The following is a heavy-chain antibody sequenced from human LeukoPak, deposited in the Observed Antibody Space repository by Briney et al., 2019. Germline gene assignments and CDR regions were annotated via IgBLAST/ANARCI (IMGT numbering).Heavy chain of an antibody. CDR2: ISTSGSRI. J-gene: IGHJ4*02. CDR3: ARVTGTASYFDY. CDR1: GFTFSSYE. D-gene: IGHD1-7*01. V-gene: IGHV3-48*03. Sequence: PGGSLRLSCAASGFTFSSYEMNWVRQAPGKGLEWVSYISTSGSRIFYADSVKGRFTISRDNAKNSLYLQMNSLRTEDTAVYYCARVTGTASYFDYWGQGTLVTVCS.